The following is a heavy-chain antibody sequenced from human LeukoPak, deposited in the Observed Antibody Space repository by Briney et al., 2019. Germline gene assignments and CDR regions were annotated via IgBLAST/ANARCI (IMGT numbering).Heavy chain of an antibody. CDR1: GDSISSYY. V-gene: IGHV4-59*01. D-gene: IGHD6-13*01. Sequence: SETLSLTCIVSGDSISSYYWSWIRQPPGKGLEWIGNIYHRGSPNYNPSLKSRVTISMDTSKNLFSLKLSSVTAADTAVYYCARDRRAAGSIFDYWGQGTLVTVSS. CDR3: ARDRRAAGSIFDY. CDR2: IYHRGSP. J-gene: IGHJ4*02.